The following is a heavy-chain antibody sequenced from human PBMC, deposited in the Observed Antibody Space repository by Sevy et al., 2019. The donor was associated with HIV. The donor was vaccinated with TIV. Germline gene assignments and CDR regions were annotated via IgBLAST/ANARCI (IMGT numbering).Heavy chain of an antibody. J-gene: IGHJ4*02. V-gene: IGHV3-23*01. CDR3: AREGCSKPHDY. CDR2: LSFACGRI. D-gene: IGHD2-2*01. CDR1: GFTFSKYS. Sequence: GGSLRVSCVASGFTFSKYSMSWVRQTPGKGLEWVSTLSFACGRINYADSVKGRFTMSRDDSRNTFYLQMDSLRAADTAIYYCAREGCSKPHDYWGQGTLVTVSS.